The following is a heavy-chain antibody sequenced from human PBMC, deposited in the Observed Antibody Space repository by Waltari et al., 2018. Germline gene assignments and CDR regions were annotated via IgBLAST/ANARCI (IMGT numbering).Heavy chain of an antibody. V-gene: IGHV1-8*02. D-gene: IGHD3-9*01. CDR1: GYSFTSYW. CDR2: MNPNSGNT. CDR3: ARGRTGTDY. Sequence: VQLVQSGAEVTKPGESLKISCKGSGYSFTSYWIGWVRQATGQGLEWMGWMNPNSGNTGYAQKFQGRVTMTRNTSISTAYMELSSLRSEDTAVYYCARGRTGTDYWGQGTLVTVSS. J-gene: IGHJ4*02.